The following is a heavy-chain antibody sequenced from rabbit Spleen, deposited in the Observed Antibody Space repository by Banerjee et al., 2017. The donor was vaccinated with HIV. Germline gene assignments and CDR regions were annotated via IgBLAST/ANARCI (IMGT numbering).Heavy chain of an antibody. V-gene: IGHV1S45*01. CDR3: ARDTASSFSSYGMDL. J-gene: IGHJ6*01. CDR2: IDTNDGDT. D-gene: IGHD6-1*01. CDR1: GFSFSSNW. Sequence: LEESGGGLVKPGGTLTLTCTVSGFSFSSNWICWVRQAPGKGLEWIACIDTNDGDTDYANWPKGRFTISKTSSTTVTLQITSLTAADTATYFCARDTASSFSSYGMDLWGPGTLVTVS.